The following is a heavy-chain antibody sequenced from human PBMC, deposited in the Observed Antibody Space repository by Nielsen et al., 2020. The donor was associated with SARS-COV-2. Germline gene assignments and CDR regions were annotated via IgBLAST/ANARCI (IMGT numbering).Heavy chain of an antibody. CDR2: INHSGST. D-gene: IGHD6-19*01. CDR1: GGSFSGYY. Sequence: SETLSLTCTVYGGSFSGYYWSWIRQPPGKGLEWIGEINHSGSTNYNPSLKSRVTISVDTSKNQFSLKLSSVTAADTAVYYCARGVSSDWYNRLYYYYGMDVWGQGTTVTVSS. J-gene: IGHJ6*02. CDR3: ARGVSSDWYNRLYYYYGMDV. V-gene: IGHV4-34*01.